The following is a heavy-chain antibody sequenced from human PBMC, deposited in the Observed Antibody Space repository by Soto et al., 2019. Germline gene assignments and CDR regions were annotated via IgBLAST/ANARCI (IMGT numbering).Heavy chain of an antibody. CDR3: TRVPPNNYGSVTYPFDY. Sequence: EVQLVESGGGLAQPGRSLRLSCTSSGFTFDHYAMTWFRQAPGKGLEWVGFITSKAYGGTTEYAASVKGRFTISRDDSKSIAYLQMDSLKTEDTAVYYCTRVPPNNYGSVTYPFDYWCQGALVTVSS. CDR1: GFTFDHYA. V-gene: IGHV3-49*03. D-gene: IGHD3-10*01. J-gene: IGHJ4*02. CDR2: ITSKAYGGTT.